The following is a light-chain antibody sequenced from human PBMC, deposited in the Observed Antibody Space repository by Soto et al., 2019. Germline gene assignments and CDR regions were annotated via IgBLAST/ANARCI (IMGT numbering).Light chain of an antibody. J-gene: IGLJ2*01. CDR1: RSNIGSNY. V-gene: IGLV1-47*01. Sequence: QSVLTQPPSASGTPGQRVTISCSGSRSNIGSNYVYWYQQLPGTAPKLLIYRNNQRPSGVPARFSGSKSGTSASLAISGLRSEDEADYYCSSYAGSNNFVVFGGGTKVTVL. CDR2: RNN. CDR3: SSYAGSNNFVV.